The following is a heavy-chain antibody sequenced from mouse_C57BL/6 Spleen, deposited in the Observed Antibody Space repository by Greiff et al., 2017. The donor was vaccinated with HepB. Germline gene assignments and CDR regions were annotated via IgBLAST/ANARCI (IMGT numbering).Heavy chain of an antibody. CDR3: ARSWYGSSYDYAMDY. Sequence: QVQLQQSGAELVKPGASVKISCKASGYAFSSYWMNWVKQRPGKGLEWIGQIYPGDGDTNYNGKFKGKATLTADKSSSTAYMQLSSLTSEDSAVYFCARSWYGSSYDYAMDYWGQGTSVTVSS. CDR2: IYPGDGDT. J-gene: IGHJ4*01. D-gene: IGHD1-1*01. CDR1: GYAFSSYW. V-gene: IGHV1-80*01.